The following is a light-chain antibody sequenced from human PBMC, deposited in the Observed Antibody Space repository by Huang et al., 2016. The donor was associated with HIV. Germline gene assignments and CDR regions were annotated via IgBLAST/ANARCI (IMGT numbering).Light chain of an antibody. J-gene: IGKJ4*01. V-gene: IGKV2-28*01. CDR2: LAS. CDR1: QSLLHSDGYTY. Sequence: DIVMTQSPLSLPVTLGGPASISCKSSQSLLHSDGYTYLDWFLQKPGQSPQLLVYLASNRAPGVPDRFSGSGSGTDFTLKISRVEAEDVSVYYCMQTSETPLTFGGGTKVDIK. CDR3: MQTSETPLT.